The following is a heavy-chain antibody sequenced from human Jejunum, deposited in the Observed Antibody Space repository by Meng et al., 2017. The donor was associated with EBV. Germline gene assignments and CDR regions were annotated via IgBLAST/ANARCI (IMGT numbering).Heavy chain of an antibody. Sequence: PVEERGPVVVKPSETLSLTCTVSGGSVNSGNVYWSWIRHAPGKVLEWIGYIYYSGSTNYIPSLKSRVTISLDTSKNQFSLKLSSVTAADTAVYYCAGLRYSGYDRAFDYWGQGALVTVSS. V-gene: IGHV4-61*01. CDR1: GGSVNSGNVY. CDR3: AGLRYSGYDRAFDY. J-gene: IGHJ4*02. CDR2: IYYSGST. D-gene: IGHD5-12*01.